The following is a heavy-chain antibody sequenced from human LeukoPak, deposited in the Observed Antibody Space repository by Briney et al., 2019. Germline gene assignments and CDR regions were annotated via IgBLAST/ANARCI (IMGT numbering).Heavy chain of an antibody. J-gene: IGHJ4*02. Sequence: GGSLRLSCAASGFMFSHSAMTWVRQTPGKGLEWVSGISESGGATYYAGSAKGRFTISRDNSKNTLYLHMNSLRSDDTAVYYCATVGVGWVAFEYWGQGALVTVSS. CDR1: GFMFSHSA. V-gene: IGHV3-23*01. CDR2: ISESGGAT. D-gene: IGHD3-16*01. CDR3: ATVGVGWVAFEY.